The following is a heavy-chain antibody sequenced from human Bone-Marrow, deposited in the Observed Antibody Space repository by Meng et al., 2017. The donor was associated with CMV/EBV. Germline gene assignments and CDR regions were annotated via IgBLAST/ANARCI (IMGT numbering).Heavy chain of an antibody. D-gene: IGHD3-3*01. CDR1: GFTFSSYS. CDR2: ISSSSSYI. J-gene: IGHJ4*02. CDR3: ARDTLPKYYDSWSGFDY. V-gene: IGHV3-21*01. Sequence: GGSLRLSCAASGFTFSSYSMNWVRQAPGKGLEWVSSISSSSSYIYYADSVKGRFTISRDNAQNSLYLQMNSLRAEDTAVYYCARDTLPKYYDSWSGFDYWGQGTRVTVSS.